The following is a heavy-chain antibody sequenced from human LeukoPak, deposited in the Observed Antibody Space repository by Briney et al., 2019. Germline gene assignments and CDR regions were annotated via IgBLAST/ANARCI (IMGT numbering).Heavy chain of an antibody. J-gene: IGHJ4*02. CDR1: GFTFSSYA. D-gene: IGHD6-13*01. Sequence: GGSLRLSCAASGFTFSSYAMHWVRQAPGKGLEWVAVISYDGSNKYYADSVKGRFTISRDNSKNTLYLQMNSLRAEDTAVYYCARDAVIAAVRPYCFDYWGQGTLVTVSS. CDR2: ISYDGSNK. V-gene: IGHV3-30-3*01. CDR3: ARDAVIAAVRPYCFDY.